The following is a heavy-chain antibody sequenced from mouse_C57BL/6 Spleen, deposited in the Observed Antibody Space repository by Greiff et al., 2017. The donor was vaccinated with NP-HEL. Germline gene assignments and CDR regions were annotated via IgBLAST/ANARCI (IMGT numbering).Heavy chain of an antibody. CDR2: ISDGGSYT. CDR1: GFTFSSYA. D-gene: IGHD4-1*01. J-gene: IGHJ1*03. Sequence: EVKLMESGGGLVKPGGSLKLSCAASGFTFSSYAMSWVRQTPEKRLAWVATISDGGSYTYYPDNVKGRFTISRDNAKNNLYLQMSHLKSEDTAMYYCARDWERGYWYFDVWGTGTTVTVSS. V-gene: IGHV5-4*01. CDR3: ARDWERGYWYFDV.